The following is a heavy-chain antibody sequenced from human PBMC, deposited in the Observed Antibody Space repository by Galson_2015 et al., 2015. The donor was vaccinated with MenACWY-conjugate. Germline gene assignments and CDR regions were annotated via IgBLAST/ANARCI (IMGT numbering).Heavy chain of an antibody. CDR2: ISSSSSTI. V-gene: IGHV3-48*04. Sequence: SLRLSCAASGFTFSSYSMNWVRQAPGKGLEWVSYISSSSSTIYYADSVKGRFTISRDNAKNSLYLQMNSLRAEDTAVYYCARAKKIVVVTSDAFDIWGQGTMVTVSS. CDR3: ARAKKIVVVTSDAFDI. J-gene: IGHJ3*02. D-gene: IGHD2-21*02. CDR1: GFTFSSYS.